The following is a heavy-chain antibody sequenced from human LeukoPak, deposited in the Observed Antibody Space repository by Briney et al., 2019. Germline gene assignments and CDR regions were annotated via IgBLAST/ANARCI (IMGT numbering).Heavy chain of an antibody. D-gene: IGHD3-3*01. CDR2: IYYSGST. CDR3: ARQVHYDFWSGYYDSKNWFDP. Sequence: SETLSLTCTVSGGSISSYYWSWIRQPPGEGLEWIGYIYYSGSTNYNPSLKSRVTISVDTSKNQFSLKLSSVTAADTAVYYCARQVHYDFWSGYYDSKNWFDPWGQGTLVTVSS. J-gene: IGHJ5*02. CDR1: GGSISSYY. V-gene: IGHV4-59*01.